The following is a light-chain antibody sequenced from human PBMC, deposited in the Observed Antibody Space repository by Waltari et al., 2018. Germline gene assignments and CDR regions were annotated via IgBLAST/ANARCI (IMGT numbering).Light chain of an antibody. Sequence: QSALTQPPSVSGSPGQSVTISCTGTSSDFGSYNRVSWYQQPPGTAPKLMIYEVSNRPSGVPDRFSGTKSGNTASLTISGLQAEDEADYYCSSYTSSSTWVFGGGTKLTVL. CDR2: EVS. V-gene: IGLV2-18*02. CDR1: SSDFGSYNR. CDR3: SSYTSSSTWV. J-gene: IGLJ3*02.